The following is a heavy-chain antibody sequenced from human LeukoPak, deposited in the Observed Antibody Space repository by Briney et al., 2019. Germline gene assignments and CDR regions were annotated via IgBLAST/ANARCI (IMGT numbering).Heavy chain of an antibody. CDR3: ARDSQLGYCTSASCFGYYYYYMDV. Sequence: SETLSLTCTVSGSSISSGGYYWTWIRQPPGKGLEWIGYIFHSGSTYYNPSLKSRVTISVDGSKNQFSLKLSSVTAADTAVYYCARDSQLGYCTSASCFGYYYYYMDVWGKGTTVTVSS. CDR1: GSSISSGGYY. V-gene: IGHV4-30-2*01. D-gene: IGHD2-2*01. J-gene: IGHJ6*03. CDR2: IFHSGST.